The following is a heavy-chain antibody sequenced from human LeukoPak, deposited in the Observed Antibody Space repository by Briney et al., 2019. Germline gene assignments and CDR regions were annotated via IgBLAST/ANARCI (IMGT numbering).Heavy chain of an antibody. CDR3: ARDEYSGLYYYMDV. Sequence: SGGSLRLSCAASGFSFSSYEMNWVRQAPGKGLEWVSYIGSTTNSIYYADSVKGRFTISRDNAKKSLHLQMNSLRAEDTAVYYCARDEYSGLYYYMDVWGKGTTVTVSS. CDR2: IGSTTNSI. D-gene: IGHD5-12*01. V-gene: IGHV3-48*03. J-gene: IGHJ6*03. CDR1: GFSFSSYE.